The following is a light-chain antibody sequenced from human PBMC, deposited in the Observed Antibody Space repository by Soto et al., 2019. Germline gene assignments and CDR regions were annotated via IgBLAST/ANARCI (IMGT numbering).Light chain of an antibody. Sequence: QSDLTQPASVSGSPGQSITISCTGTSSDIGNYDFVSWYQQVPGTAPKAMIYEVSSRPSGVSNRFSGSKSGNTASLTISGLQAEDEAYYYCSSYTTSTSFILFGGGTQLTVL. CDR1: SSDIGNYDF. CDR3: SSYTTSTSFIL. V-gene: IGLV2-14*01. CDR2: EVS. J-gene: IGLJ2*01.